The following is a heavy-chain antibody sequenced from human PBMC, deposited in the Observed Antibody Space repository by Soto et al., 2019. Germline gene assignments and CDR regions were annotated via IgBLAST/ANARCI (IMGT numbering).Heavy chain of an antibody. Sequence: SETLSLTCTVSGGSISSGGYYWSWIRQHPGKGLEWIGYIYYSGSTYYNPSLKSRVTISVDTSKNQFSLKLSSVTAADTAVYYCARDRITMVRGVIITGNWFDPWGQGTLVTVSS. CDR2: IYYSGST. CDR1: GGSISSGGYY. CDR3: ARDRITMVRGVIITGNWFDP. V-gene: IGHV4-31*03. D-gene: IGHD3-10*01. J-gene: IGHJ5*02.